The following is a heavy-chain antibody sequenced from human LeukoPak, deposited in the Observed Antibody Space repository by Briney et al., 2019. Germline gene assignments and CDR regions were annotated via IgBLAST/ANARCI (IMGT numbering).Heavy chain of an antibody. Sequence: PGRSLRLSCAASGFTFDDYAMHWVRQAPGKGLEWVSGISWNSGSIGYADSVKGRFTISRDNAKNSLYLQMDSLRDEDTALYYCARTAAAGRYDAFDIWGQGTMVTVSS. CDR2: ISWNSGSI. V-gene: IGHV3-9*01. J-gene: IGHJ3*02. CDR1: GFTFDDYA. D-gene: IGHD6-13*01. CDR3: ARTAAAGRYDAFDI.